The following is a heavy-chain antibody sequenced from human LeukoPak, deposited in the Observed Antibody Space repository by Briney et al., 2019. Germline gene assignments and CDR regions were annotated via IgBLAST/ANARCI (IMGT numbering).Heavy chain of an antibody. D-gene: IGHD3-3*01. J-gene: IGHJ6*02. CDR1: GYTFTGYH. CDR2: INPNTGDT. Sequence: ASVKVSCKASGYTFTGYHMHWVRQAPGQGLEWMGWINPNTGDTNYAQKFRGRVTMTRDTSIDTAYMELSRLKTDDTAVYYCARDRDFWSGYFYYYYGMDVWGQGTTVTVSS. CDR3: ARDRDFWSGYFYYYYGMDV. V-gene: IGHV1-2*02.